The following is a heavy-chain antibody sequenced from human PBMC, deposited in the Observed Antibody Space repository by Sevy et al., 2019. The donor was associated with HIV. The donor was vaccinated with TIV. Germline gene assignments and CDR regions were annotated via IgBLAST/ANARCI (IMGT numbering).Heavy chain of an antibody. CDR2: ISGSGGST. Sequence: GGSLRLSCAASGFTFSSYAMSWVRQAPGKGLEWVSAISGSGGSTYNADSVKGRFTISRENSKKTLYLQMNSLEAEDTAVYYGAKDPSTKLGYCSGGSCPFDYWGQGTLVTVSS. CDR1: GFTFSSYA. J-gene: IGHJ4*02. CDR3: AKDPSTKLGYCSGGSCPFDY. D-gene: IGHD2-15*01. V-gene: IGHV3-23*01.